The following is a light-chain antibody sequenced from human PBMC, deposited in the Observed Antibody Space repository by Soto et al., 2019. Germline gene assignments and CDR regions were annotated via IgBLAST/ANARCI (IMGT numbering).Light chain of an antibody. J-gene: IGLJ1*01. CDR3: LSKTSTIRDV. CDR2: EGS. CDR1: TSDDGGYNY. V-gene: IGLV2-14*01. Sequence: QSVLTQPAAGSGSPGQSIDISCTGTTSDDGGYNYVSWYQQHPGKVPKLLIHEGSNRPSGGSNRFSGSKSGNTASLTISALQAEDEADYYCLSKTSTIRDVFGSGTKGPVL.